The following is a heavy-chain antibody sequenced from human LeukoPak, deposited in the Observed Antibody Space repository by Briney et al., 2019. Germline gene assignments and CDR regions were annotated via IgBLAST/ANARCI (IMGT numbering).Heavy chain of an antibody. CDR1: GFTFSSYA. D-gene: IGHD5-18*01. Sequence: GGSLRLSRAASGFTFSSYAMSWVRQAPGKGLEWVSGISGSSGSTYYADSVKGRFTISRDNSKNTLYLQMNSLRADDTAVYYCAKGYTYGYAHNWFDPWGQGTLVTVSS. J-gene: IGHJ5*02. V-gene: IGHV3-23*01. CDR3: AKGYTYGYAHNWFDP. CDR2: ISGSSGST.